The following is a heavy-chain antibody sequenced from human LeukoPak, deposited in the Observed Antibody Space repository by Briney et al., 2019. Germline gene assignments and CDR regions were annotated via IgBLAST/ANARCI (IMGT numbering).Heavy chain of an antibody. Sequence: PSQTLSLTCTVSGGSISSGGYYWSWIRQPPGKGLEWIGNIYTGGTTNYNPSLKSGVTISIDTSKNQLSLHLASVTAADTAVYYCTKATKWLAFDDWGRGTLVTVSS. V-gene: IGHV4-61*09. CDR1: GGSISSGGYY. D-gene: IGHD6-19*01. CDR3: TKATKWLAFDD. J-gene: IGHJ4*02. CDR2: IYTGGTT.